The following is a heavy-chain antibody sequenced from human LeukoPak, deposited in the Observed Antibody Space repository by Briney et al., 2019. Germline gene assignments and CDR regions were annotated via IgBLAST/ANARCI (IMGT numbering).Heavy chain of an antibody. CDR3: TTDSSRYDFWSGYPDY. Sequence: GGSLRLSCAASGFTFSNAWMSWVRQAPGKGLEWVGRIKSRTDGGTTDYAAPVKGRFTISRDDSKNTLYLQMNSLKTEDTAVYYCTTDSSRYDFWSGYPDYWGQGTLVTVSS. CDR2: IKSRTDGGTT. CDR1: GFTFSNAW. V-gene: IGHV3-15*01. D-gene: IGHD3-3*01. J-gene: IGHJ4*02.